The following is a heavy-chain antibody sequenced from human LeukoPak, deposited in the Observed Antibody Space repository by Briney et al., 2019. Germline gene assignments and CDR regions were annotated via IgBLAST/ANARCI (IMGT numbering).Heavy chain of an antibody. J-gene: IGHJ5*02. D-gene: IGHD6-13*01. CDR1: GFTVNNNY. Sequence: PGGSLRISCAASGFTVNNNYMSWVRQAPGKGLEWVSVNSGGRTYYADSVKGRFTISRDNSKNTLYLQMNSLRAEDTAVYYCARDDIAAGGTTDLWGQGTLVTVSS. V-gene: IGHV3-53*01. CDR2: NSGGRT. CDR3: ARDDIAAGGTTDL.